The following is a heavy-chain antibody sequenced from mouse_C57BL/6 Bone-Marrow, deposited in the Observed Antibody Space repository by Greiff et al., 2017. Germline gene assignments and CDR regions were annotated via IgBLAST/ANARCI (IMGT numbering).Heavy chain of an antibody. D-gene: IGHD1-1*01. CDR2: ISSGSGTI. V-gene: IGHV5-17*01. CDR1: GFTFSDYG. CDR3: AREYYYGSRDWYFDV. J-gene: IGHJ1*03. Sequence: EVMLVESGGGLVKPGGSLKLSCAASGFTFSDYGMHWVRQAPGKGLEWVAYISSGSGTIYYADKVKGRFTISRDNAKNTLFLQMTSLRSEDTAMYYCAREYYYGSRDWYFDVWGTGTTVTVSS.